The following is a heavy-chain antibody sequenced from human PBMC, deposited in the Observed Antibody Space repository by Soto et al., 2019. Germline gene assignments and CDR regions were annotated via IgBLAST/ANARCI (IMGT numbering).Heavy chain of an antibody. D-gene: IGHD3-22*01. CDR1: GFTFSDSV. V-gene: IGHV3-23*01. CDR2: MSGDGRT. J-gene: IGHJ4*02. Sequence: PGGSLRLSCVGSGFTFSDSVMAWVRQAPGKGLEWLSVMSGDGRTRYALSVTGRFTISRDNSKNTLYLQMRSLRAEDAAAYYCVKWPTSNFDSLPFNGFDFWGQGTQVTVYS. CDR3: VKWPTSNFDSLPFNGFDF.